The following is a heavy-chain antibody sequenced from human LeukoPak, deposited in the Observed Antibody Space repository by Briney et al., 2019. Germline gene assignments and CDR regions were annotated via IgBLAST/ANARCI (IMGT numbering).Heavy chain of an antibody. CDR3: VSAYDQ. Sequence: ASVKVSCKASGYRFTDSYMHWVRQAPGQGFEWMGWINPSTGDTKYAKMFQGRVTLSTGATINTAYMELSGLRPADTAVYFCVSAYDQWGQGTLVTVSS. CDR1: GYRFTDSY. CDR2: INPSTGDT. V-gene: IGHV1-2*02. J-gene: IGHJ5*02.